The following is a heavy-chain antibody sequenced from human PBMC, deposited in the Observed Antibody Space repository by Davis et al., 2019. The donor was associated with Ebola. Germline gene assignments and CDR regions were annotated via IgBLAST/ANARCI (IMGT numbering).Heavy chain of an antibody. CDR3: ASTNPGYSSSWYGY. D-gene: IGHD6-13*01. V-gene: IGHV4-34*01. CDR2: INHSGST. J-gene: IGHJ4*02. Sequence: MPSETLSLTCAVYGGSFSGYYWSWIRQPPGKGLEWIGEINHSGSTNYNPSLKSRVTISVDTSKNQFSPKLSSVTAADTAVYYCASTNPGYSSSWYGYWGQGTLVTVSS. CDR1: GGSFSGYY.